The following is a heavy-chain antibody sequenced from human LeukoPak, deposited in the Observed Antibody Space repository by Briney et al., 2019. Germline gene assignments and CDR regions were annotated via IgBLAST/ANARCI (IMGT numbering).Heavy chain of an antibody. J-gene: IGHJ4*02. D-gene: IGHD2-15*01. V-gene: IGHV3-23*01. CDR3: AKTRGYCTGGSCYGDY. Sequence: GGSLRLSCAASGFTFSSYAMSWVRQAPGKGLEWVSTISISGSDTYYADSVKGRFTISRDSSKNTVFLQMNSLRAEDTALYYCAKTRGYCTGGSCYGDYWGQGTLVTVSS. CDR1: GFTFSSYA. CDR2: ISISGSDT.